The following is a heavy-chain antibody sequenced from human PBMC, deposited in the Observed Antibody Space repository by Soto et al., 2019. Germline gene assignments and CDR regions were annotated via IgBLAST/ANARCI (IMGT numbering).Heavy chain of an antibody. Sequence: QAQLVESGGGVVQPGRSLRLSCAASGFTFSHYGIHWVRQVPGKGLEWVAIIWYDGSNKYYADSVKGRFTISRDNSKNTVYLEMDSLRAEDTARYYCARNPLGYCSGGSCYGMDVWGQGTTVTVSS. D-gene: IGHD2-15*01. V-gene: IGHV3-33*01. J-gene: IGHJ6*02. CDR3: ARNPLGYCSGGSCYGMDV. CDR1: GFTFSHYG. CDR2: IWYDGSNK.